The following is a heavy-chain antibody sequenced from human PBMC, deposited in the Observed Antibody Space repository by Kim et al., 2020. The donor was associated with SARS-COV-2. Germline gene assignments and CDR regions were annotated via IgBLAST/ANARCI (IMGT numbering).Heavy chain of an antibody. CDR1: GFTFSSYS. CDR2: ISSSSSYI. Sequence: GGSLRLSCAASGFTFSSYSMNWVRQAPGKGLEWVSSISSSSSYIYYADSVKGRFTISRDNAKNSLYLQMNSLRAEDTAVYYCARDRGTVMGAFDIWGQGTMVTVSS. J-gene: IGHJ3*02. CDR3: ARDRGTVMGAFDI. D-gene: IGHD4-4*01. V-gene: IGHV3-21*01.